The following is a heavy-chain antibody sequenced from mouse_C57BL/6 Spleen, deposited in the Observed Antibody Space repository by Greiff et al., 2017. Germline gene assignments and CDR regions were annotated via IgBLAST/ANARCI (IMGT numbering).Heavy chain of an antibody. Sequence: QVQLQQPGAELVKPGASVKLSCKASGYTFTSYWMQWVKQRPGQGLEWIGEIDPSDSYTNYNQKFKGKATLTVDTSSSTAYIQLSSLTSEDSAVYYCARDPHYGSSPFDYWGQGTTLTVSS. J-gene: IGHJ2*01. CDR1: GYTFTSYW. V-gene: IGHV1-50*01. D-gene: IGHD1-1*01. CDR3: ARDPHYGSSPFDY. CDR2: IDPSDSYT.